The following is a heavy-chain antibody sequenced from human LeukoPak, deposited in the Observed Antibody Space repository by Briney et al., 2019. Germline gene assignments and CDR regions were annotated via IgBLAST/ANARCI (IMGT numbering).Heavy chain of an antibody. V-gene: IGHV3-23*01. J-gene: IGHJ4*02. D-gene: IGHD6-13*01. CDR1: GFTFSNYA. Sequence: GGSLRLSCATSGFTFSNYAMSWVRQAPGKGLEWVSIISDSAVGTYYTDSVKGRFTISRDNSKNTLYLQMNSLRAEDTALYYCAKGPSLGYSSSWCDYRGQGTLVTVSS. CDR2: ISDSAVGT. CDR3: AKGPSLGYSSSWCDY.